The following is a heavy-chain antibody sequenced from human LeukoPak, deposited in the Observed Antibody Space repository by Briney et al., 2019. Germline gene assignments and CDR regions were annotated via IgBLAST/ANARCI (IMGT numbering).Heavy chain of an antibody. Sequence: SETLSLTCNVSGGSINSNNHYWGWIRQPPGKGLGWLGSISYSGTIFYSPSLNSRVTISVDTSGNRFSLKLTSATAADTAVYYCARHPGYSSGWWYFDFWGQGTLVTVSS. J-gene: IGHJ4*02. CDR1: GGSINSNNHY. CDR2: ISYSGTI. D-gene: IGHD5-18*01. V-gene: IGHV4-39*01. CDR3: ARHPGYSSGWWYFDF.